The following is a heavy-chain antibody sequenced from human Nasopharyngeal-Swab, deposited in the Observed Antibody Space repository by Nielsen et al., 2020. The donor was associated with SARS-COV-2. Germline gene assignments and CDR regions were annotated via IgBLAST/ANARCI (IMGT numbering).Heavy chain of an antibody. Sequence: ASVKVSCKASGYTFITFGITWVRQAPGQGLEWMGWTSAYNGNTNYAQKFQDRVTMTTDTSTTTAYMELRGLKTDDTAVYYCARDNESGDYYAYDIWGQGTTVTVSS. D-gene: IGHD4-17*01. J-gene: IGHJ3*02. CDR3: ARDNESGDYYAYDI. CDR2: TSAYNGNT. V-gene: IGHV1-18*01. CDR1: GYTFITFG.